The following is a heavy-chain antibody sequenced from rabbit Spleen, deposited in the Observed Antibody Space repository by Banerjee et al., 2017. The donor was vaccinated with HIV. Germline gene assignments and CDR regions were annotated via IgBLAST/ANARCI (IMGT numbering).Heavy chain of an antibody. Sequence: QEQLVEAGGGVVQPEGSLTLTCTASGFSFSSSYYMCLVRQAPGKGLECIACIYADRSGSTYYASWAKGRFTISRTSSTTVTLEMTILTAADTATYFCARGSAAMTMVITGFYLNLWGPGTLVTVS. CDR3: ARGSAAMTMVITGFYLNL. J-gene: IGHJ4*01. CDR2: IYADRSGST. CDR1: GFSFSSSYY. D-gene: IGHD2-1*01. V-gene: IGHV1S45*01.